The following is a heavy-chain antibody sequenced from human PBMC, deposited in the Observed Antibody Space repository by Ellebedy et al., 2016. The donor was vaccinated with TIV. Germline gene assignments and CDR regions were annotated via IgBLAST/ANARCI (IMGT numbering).Heavy chain of an antibody. CDR3: ARAPTAIFAHFYYYYYYMDV. CDR1: GFTFSSYA. Sequence: GGSLRLSXAASGFTFSSYAMSWVRQAPGRRLEWVSAISGSGGSTHYVDSVRGRLTISRDNSKNTLYLQMTSLRAEDTAVYYCARAPTAIFAHFYYYYYYMDVWGKGTTVTVSS. J-gene: IGHJ6*03. D-gene: IGHD2-21*02. CDR2: ISGSGGST. V-gene: IGHV3-23*01.